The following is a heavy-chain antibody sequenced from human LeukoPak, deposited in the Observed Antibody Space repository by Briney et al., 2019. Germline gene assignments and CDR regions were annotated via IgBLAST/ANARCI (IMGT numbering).Heavy chain of an antibody. Sequence: APVKVSCKASGGTFSSYAISWVRQAPGQGLEWMGGIIPIFGTANYAQKFQGRVTITADESTSTAYMELSSLRSEDTAVYYCARYSGYGEDYGMDVWGQGTTVTVSS. CDR1: GGTFSSYA. D-gene: IGHD5-12*01. CDR3: ARYSGYGEDYGMDV. V-gene: IGHV1-69*13. CDR2: IIPIFGTA. J-gene: IGHJ6*02.